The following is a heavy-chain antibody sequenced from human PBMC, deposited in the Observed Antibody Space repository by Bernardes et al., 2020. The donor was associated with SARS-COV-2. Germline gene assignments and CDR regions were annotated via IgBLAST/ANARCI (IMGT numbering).Heavy chain of an antibody. CDR3: AKGGWGYSYGPTQTDY. J-gene: IGHJ4*02. CDR1: GVTFSSYG. CDR2: ISYDGSNK. V-gene: IGHV3-30*18. Sequence: RLSCAASGVTFSSYGMHWVRQAPGKGLEWVAVISYDGSNKYYADSVKGRFTISRDNSKNTLYLQMNSLRAEDTAVYYCAKGGWGYSYGPTQTDYWGQGTLVTVSS. D-gene: IGHD5-18*01.